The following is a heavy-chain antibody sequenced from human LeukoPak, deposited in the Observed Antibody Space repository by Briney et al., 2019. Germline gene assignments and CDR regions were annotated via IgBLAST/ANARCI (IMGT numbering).Heavy chain of an antibody. V-gene: IGHV4-34*01. Sequence: SETLSLTCAVYGGSFSGYYWSWIRQPPGKGLEWIGEINHSGSTNYNPSLKSRVTISVDTSKNQFSLKLSSVTAADTAVYYCARRNWGSGGFDYWGQGTLVTVSS. CDR1: GGSFSGYY. J-gene: IGHJ4*02. CDR2: INHSGST. D-gene: IGHD7-27*01. CDR3: ARRNWGSGGFDY.